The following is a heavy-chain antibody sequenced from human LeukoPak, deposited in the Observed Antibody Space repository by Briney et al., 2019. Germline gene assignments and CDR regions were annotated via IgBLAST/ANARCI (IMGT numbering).Heavy chain of an antibody. V-gene: IGHV3-21*01. CDR1: GFTFSSYS. J-gene: IGHJ5*02. D-gene: IGHD1-26*01. CDR2: ISSSSSYI. Sequence: GGSLRLSCAASGFTFSSYSMNWVRQAPGKGLEWVSSISSSSSYIYYADSVKGRFTISRDNAKNSLYLQMNSLRAEDTAVYYCARLVGATVWFDPWGQGTLVTVSS. CDR3: ARLVGATVWFDP.